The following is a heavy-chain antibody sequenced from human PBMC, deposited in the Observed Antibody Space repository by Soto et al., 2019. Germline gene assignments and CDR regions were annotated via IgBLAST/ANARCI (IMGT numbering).Heavy chain of an antibody. J-gene: IGHJ4*02. CDR1: GGSISSSSYH. Sequence: PSETLSLTCTVSGGSISSSSYHWGWIRQPPGKGLEWIGNMDYTGDTSYNPSLKSRVTISVDTSKNQFSLKLTSVTAADAGVYYCARLGSGPDSGWDWAFDYWGQGTLVTVSS. CDR2: MDYTGDT. CDR3: ARLGSGPDSGWDWAFDY. D-gene: IGHD6-19*01. V-gene: IGHV4-39*01.